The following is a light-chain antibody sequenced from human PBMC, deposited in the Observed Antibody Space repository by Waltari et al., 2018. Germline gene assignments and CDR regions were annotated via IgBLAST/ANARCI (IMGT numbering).Light chain of an antibody. V-gene: IGKV3-20*01. CDR3: QNHERLPAT. Sequence: EVVLTQSPGTLSLSPGERATLSCRASQNIGKYLVWYPQSPGQPPRLIMYAASTRATGIPDRFSGSGYGTDFSLTISRLEPEDFAVYYCQNHERLPATFGQGTKVEIK. CDR1: QNIGKY. J-gene: IGKJ1*01. CDR2: AAS.